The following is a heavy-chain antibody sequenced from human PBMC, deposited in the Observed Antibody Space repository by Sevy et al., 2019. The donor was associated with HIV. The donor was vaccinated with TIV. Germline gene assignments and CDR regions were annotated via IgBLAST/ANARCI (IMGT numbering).Heavy chain of an antibody. CDR2: ISYDGSQN. CDR1: RITFSNFA. J-gene: IGHJ3*01. V-gene: IGHV3-30*03. CDR3: ARMKEERAFDV. D-gene: IGHD1-26*01. Sequence: GGSLRLSCAVSRITFSNFAMHWVRQAPGRGLEWVAVISYDGSQNSYADSVRGRFTISRDNSKSTLYLHLNSLGGQDTAIYYCARMKEERAFDVWGPGTMVTVSS.